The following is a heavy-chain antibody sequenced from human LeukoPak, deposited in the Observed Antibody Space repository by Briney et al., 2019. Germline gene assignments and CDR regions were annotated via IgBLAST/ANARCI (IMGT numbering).Heavy chain of an antibody. CDR2: IKSKTDGGTT. CDR1: GFTLSGAW. Sequence: PGGSLRLSCVASGFTLSGAWMSWVRQAPGKGLEWVGRIKSKTDGGTTDYAAPVKGRFTISRDDSKNTLYLQMNSLKTEDTAVYYCTTDLWFGLRVDYWGQGTLVTVSS. V-gene: IGHV3-15*01. D-gene: IGHD3-10*01. CDR3: TTDLWFGLRVDY. J-gene: IGHJ4*02.